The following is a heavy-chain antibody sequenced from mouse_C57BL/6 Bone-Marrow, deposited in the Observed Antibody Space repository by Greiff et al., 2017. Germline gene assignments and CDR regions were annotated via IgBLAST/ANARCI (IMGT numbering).Heavy chain of an antibody. V-gene: IGHV1-50*01. CDR3: ALYDPYAMDY. Sequence: QVQLQQPGAELVKPGASVKLSCKASGYTFTSYWMQWVKQRPGQGLEWIGEIDPSDSYTNYNQKFKGKATLTVDTSSSTAYMQLSSLTSEDSAVYYCALYDPYAMDYWGQGTSVTVSS. CDR2: IDPSDSYT. CDR1: GYTFTSYW. D-gene: IGHD2-3*01. J-gene: IGHJ4*01.